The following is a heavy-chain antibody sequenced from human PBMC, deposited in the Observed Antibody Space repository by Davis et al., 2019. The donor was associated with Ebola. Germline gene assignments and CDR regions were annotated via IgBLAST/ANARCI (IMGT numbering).Heavy chain of an antibody. J-gene: IGHJ3*02. CDR1: GFSLSSYS. CDR2: IRSYGDTI. Sequence: GESLKISCGISGFSLSSYSMNWVRQAPGKGLEWVAYIRSYGDTIHYADSVKGRFTISRDTAKNPLYLQMNSLRDEDTAMYYCARDPHALDMWGQGTMVTVSS. CDR3: ARDPHALDM. V-gene: IGHV3-48*02.